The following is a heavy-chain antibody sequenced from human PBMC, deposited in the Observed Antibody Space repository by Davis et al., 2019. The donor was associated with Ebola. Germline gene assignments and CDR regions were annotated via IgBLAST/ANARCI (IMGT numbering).Heavy chain of an antibody. V-gene: IGHV5-51*01. Sequence: GESLKISCKGSGYSFTNYWIGWVRQTPGKGLEWMGIIYPGDSVTRYSPTFQGQVTITADKSIRTAYLQWSGLKASDTAMYYCARLPSLYGVGLDYWGQGTLVTVSS. CDR1: GYSFTNYW. CDR3: ARLPSLYGVGLDY. D-gene: IGHD3-16*02. CDR2: IYPGDSVT. J-gene: IGHJ4*02.